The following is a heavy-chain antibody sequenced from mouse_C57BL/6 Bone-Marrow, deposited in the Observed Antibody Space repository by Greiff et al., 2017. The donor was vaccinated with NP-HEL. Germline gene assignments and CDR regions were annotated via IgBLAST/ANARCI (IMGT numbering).Heavy chain of an antibody. Sequence: VQLQQSGPELVKPGASVTISCKASGYSFTGYYMNWVKQSPEKSLEWIGEINPSTGGTTYNQKLKAKATLTVDKSSSTAYMQLKSLTSEDSAVYYCARRGIYGSSSWYFDYWGKGTTLTVSS. CDR3: ARRGIYGSSSWYFDY. D-gene: IGHD1-1*01. J-gene: IGHJ2*01. V-gene: IGHV1-42*01. CDR1: GYSFTGYY. CDR2: INPSTGGT.